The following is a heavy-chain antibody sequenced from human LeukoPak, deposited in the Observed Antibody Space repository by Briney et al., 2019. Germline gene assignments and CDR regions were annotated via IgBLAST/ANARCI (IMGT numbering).Heavy chain of an antibody. J-gene: IGHJ4*02. CDR1: GDSFPSVTDY. V-gene: IGHV4-39*07. Sequence: SETLSLTCTVSGDSFPSVTDYWAWIRQPPGKGLEWIASGDYSGGTYYNPSLEGRVTISVDTSKNQFSLKLSSVTAADTAVYYCAREGKDQLLSAPDYWGQGTLVTVSS. CDR3: AREGKDQLLSAPDY. CDR2: GDYSGGT. D-gene: IGHD2-2*01.